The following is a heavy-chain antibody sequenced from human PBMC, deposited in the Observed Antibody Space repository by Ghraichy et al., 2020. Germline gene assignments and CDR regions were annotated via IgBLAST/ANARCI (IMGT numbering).Heavy chain of an antibody. CDR3: ASVVVVAATVEMNYFDY. Sequence: GGSLRLSCAASGFTFSSYGMHWVRQAPGKGLEWVAVISYDGSNKYYADSVKGRFTISRDNSKNTLYLQMNSLRAEDTAVYYCASVVVVAATVEMNYFDYWGQGTLVTVSS. CDR2: ISYDGSNK. J-gene: IGHJ4*02. V-gene: IGHV3-30*03. CDR1: GFTFSSYG. D-gene: IGHD2-15*01.